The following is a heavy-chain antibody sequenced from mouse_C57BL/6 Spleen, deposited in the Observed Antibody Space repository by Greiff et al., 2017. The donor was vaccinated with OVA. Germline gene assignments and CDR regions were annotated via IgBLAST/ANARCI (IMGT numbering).Heavy chain of an antibody. J-gene: IGHJ1*03. V-gene: IGHV1-61*01. CDR1: GYTFTSYW. D-gene: IGHD1-1*01. CDR2: IYPSDSET. Sequence: VQLQQPGAELVRPGSSVKLSCKASGYTFTSYWMDWVKQRPGQGLEWIGNIYPSDSETHYNQKFKDKATLTVDKSSSTAYMQLSSLTSEDSAVYYCARENYYGNFDVWGTGTTVTVSS. CDR3: ARENYYGNFDV.